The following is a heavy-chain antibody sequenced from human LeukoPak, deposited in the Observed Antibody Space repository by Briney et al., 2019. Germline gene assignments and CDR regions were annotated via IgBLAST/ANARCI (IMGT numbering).Heavy chain of an antibody. CDR3: ARVGDGLNDGFDI. CDR2: INPKTGGT. CDR1: GYIFTGHY. D-gene: IGHD5-24*01. J-gene: IGHJ3*02. Sequence: TSVEVSCKASGYIFTGHYMNWVRQVPGQGLEWMGRINPKTGGTNYAQNFQGRVTMTRDTSISTTYMELSRLRPGDTAVYYCARVGDGLNDGFDIWGQGTMVTVSS. V-gene: IGHV1-2*06.